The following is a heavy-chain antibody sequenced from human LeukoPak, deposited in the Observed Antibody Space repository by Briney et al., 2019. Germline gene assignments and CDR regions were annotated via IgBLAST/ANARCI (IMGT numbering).Heavy chain of an antibody. D-gene: IGHD4-23*01. Sequence: GGSLRLSCAASGFTFDDYGMSWVRQAPGKGLEWVSGINWNGGSTGYADSVKGRFTISRDSAKNSLYLQMNSLRAEDTALYHCARGAHYYGGNSVVDALDIWGQGTMVTASS. J-gene: IGHJ3*02. CDR1: GFTFDDYG. CDR3: ARGAHYYGGNSVVDALDI. CDR2: INWNGGST. V-gene: IGHV3-20*01.